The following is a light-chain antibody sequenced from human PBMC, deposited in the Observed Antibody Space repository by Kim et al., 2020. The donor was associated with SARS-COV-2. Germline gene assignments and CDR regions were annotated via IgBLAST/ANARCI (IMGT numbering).Light chain of an antibody. CDR1: SSNIGSNF. CDR3: AAWDDSLNGFV. CDR2: RTL. Sequence: GQRVAISCSGSSSNIGSNFVSWYQHRPGTAPKLLIYRTLARPSGVPDRFSGSKSGTSASLAITGLRSEDEADYYCAAWDDSLNGFVFGSGTKVTVL. V-gene: IGLV1-47*01. J-gene: IGLJ1*01.